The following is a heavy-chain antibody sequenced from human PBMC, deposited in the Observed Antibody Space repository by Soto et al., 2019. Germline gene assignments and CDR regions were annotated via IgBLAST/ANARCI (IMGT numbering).Heavy chain of an antibody. CDR1: GFTFSSYA. Sequence: GSLRLSCAASGFTFSSYAMSWVRQAPGKGLEWVSAISGSGGSTYYADSVKGRFTISRDNSKNTLYLQMNSLRAEDTAVYYCAKDQGVAIFGVVISNSPYDYWGQGTLVTVSS. J-gene: IGHJ4*02. D-gene: IGHD3-3*01. CDR3: AKDQGVAIFGVVISNSPYDY. CDR2: ISGSGGST. V-gene: IGHV3-23*01.